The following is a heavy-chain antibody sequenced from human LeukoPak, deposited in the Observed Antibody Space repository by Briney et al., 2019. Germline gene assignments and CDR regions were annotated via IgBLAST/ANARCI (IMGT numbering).Heavy chain of an antibody. Sequence: GRSLRLSCVTSGFTFDDYAMHWVRQAPGKGLEWVSGISWNSGTIGYADSVKGRFTISRDNTKNSLYLQMNSLRAEDTAVYYCARDGGEKALDYWGQGTLVTVSS. D-gene: IGHD3-10*01. CDR1: GFTFDDYA. J-gene: IGHJ4*02. CDR3: ARDGGEKALDY. CDR2: ISWNSGTI. V-gene: IGHV3-9*01.